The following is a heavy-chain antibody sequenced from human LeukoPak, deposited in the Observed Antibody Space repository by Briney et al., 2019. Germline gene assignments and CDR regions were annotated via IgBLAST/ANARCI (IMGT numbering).Heavy chain of an antibody. D-gene: IGHD2-2*01. CDR3: ARGGEVVVLAAITFDY. Sequence: SETLSLTCAVYGGSFSGYYWSWIRQPPGKGLEWIGEINHSGSTNYNPSLKSRVTISVDTSKNQFSLKLSSVTAADTAVYYCARGGEVVVLAAITFDYWGQGTLVTVSS. J-gene: IGHJ4*02. V-gene: IGHV4-34*01. CDR2: INHSGST. CDR1: GGSFSGYY.